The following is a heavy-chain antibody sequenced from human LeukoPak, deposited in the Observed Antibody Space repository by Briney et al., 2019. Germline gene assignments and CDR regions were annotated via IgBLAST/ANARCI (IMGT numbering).Heavy chain of an antibody. D-gene: IGHD3-10*01. CDR3: ARGMTYYFGSGKLDY. J-gene: IGHJ4*02. Sequence: PGGSLRLSCVASGFSFSDYWMHWFRQVPGKGLVWVSRINTDGSTTDYADSVKGRFTISRDNAKNTLYLQMNSLRAEDTAAYYCARGMTYYFGSGKLDYWGQGALVTVSS. CDR1: GFSFSDYW. V-gene: IGHV3-74*01. CDR2: INTDGSTT.